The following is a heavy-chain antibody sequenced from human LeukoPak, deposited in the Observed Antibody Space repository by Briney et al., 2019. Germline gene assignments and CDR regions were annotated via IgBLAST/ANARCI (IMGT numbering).Heavy chain of an antibody. D-gene: IGHD3-3*01. Sequence: GGSLRLSCAASGFTFGGYWMSWVRQAPGRGLEWVANINPDGSIKYYVDSIKGRFTISRDNAKNSLYLQMNSLRAEDTAVYYCASGFLQWLYWGQGTLGTVSS. J-gene: IGHJ4*02. CDR1: GFTFGGYW. CDR3: ASGFLQWLY. V-gene: IGHV3-7*01. CDR2: INPDGSIK.